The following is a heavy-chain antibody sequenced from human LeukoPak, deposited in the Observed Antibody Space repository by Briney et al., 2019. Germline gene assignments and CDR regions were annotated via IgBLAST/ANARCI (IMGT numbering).Heavy chain of an antibody. CDR3: AGAPGILGFGELSPVYYYYYYMDV. CDR2: ISSSSSYI. Sequence: PGGSLRLSCAASGFTFSSYSMNWVRQAPGKGLEWVSSISSSSSYIYYADSVKGRFTISRDNATNSLYLQMNSLRAEDTAVYYCAGAPGILGFGELSPVYYYYYYMDVWGKGTTVTVSS. D-gene: IGHD3-10*01. J-gene: IGHJ6*03. V-gene: IGHV3-21*01. CDR1: GFTFSSYS.